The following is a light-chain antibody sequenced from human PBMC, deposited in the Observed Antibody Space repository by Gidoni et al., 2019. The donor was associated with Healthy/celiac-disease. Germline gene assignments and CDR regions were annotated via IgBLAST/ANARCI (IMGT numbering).Light chain of an antibody. Sequence: QSARTQPASVSGSPGQAITITCTGTSSDVGSSNLVSWYQQHPGKAPKLMIYEGSKRPSGVSNRFSGSKSGNTASLTISGLQAEDEADYYCCSYAGSSTYVFGTGTKVTVL. CDR1: SSDVGSSNL. CDR3: CSYAGSSTYV. J-gene: IGLJ1*01. CDR2: EGS. V-gene: IGLV2-23*01.